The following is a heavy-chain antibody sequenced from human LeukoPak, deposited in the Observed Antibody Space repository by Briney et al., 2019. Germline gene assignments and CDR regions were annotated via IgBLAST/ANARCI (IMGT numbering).Heavy chain of an antibody. CDR1: GGSISSSSYY. CDR3: ARPDYYYYHMDV. J-gene: IGHJ6*03. Sequence: PSETLSLTCSVSGGSISSSSYYWGWIRQPPGKGLEWIGNIYYSGSTYYNPSLKSRVTISVDTPKNQYSLQLSSVTAADTAVYYCARPDYYYYHMDVWGKGTTVTVSS. V-gene: IGHV4-39*01. CDR2: IYYSGST.